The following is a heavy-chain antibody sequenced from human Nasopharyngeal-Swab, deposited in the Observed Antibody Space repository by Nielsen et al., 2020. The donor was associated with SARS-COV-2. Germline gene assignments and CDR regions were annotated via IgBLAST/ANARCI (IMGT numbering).Heavy chain of an antibody. D-gene: IGHD4-23*01. CDR1: GFTFSSYA. Sequence: GESLKISCAASGFTFSSYAMIWVRQAPGKGLEWVSGISVSGGSTYYADSVKGRFTISRDNSKNTVYLQMNSLRAEDTAVYYCAAAPSGDYGGYWGQGTLVTVSS. CDR3: AAAPSGDYGGY. J-gene: IGHJ4*02. CDR2: ISVSGGST. V-gene: IGHV3-23*01.